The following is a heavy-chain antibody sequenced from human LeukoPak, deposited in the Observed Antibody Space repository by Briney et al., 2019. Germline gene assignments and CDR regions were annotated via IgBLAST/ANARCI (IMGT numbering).Heavy chain of an antibody. CDR1: GGSISSSIYY. CDR2: IFYSGST. V-gene: IGHV4-39*01. Sequence: PSETLSLTCTVSGGSISSSIYYWGWIRQPPGKGLEWIGSIFYSGSTYYNPSLKSRVTISVDTSKNQFSLKLSSVTAADTAVYYCARGRSDQRYSSGWSVIDYWGQETLVTVSS. J-gene: IGHJ4*02. D-gene: IGHD6-19*01. CDR3: ARGRSDQRYSSGWSVIDY.